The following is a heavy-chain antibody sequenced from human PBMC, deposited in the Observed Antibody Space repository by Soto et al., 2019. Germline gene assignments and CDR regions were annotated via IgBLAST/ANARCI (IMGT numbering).Heavy chain of an antibody. D-gene: IGHD2-15*01. Sequence: SVKVSCKASGGTFSSYTISWVRQAPGQGLEWMGRIIPILGIANYAQKFQGRVTITADKSTSTAYMELSSLRSEDTAVYYCARTRAYCSGGSCYSFDYWGQGTLVTVSS. V-gene: IGHV1-69*02. CDR3: ARTRAYCSGGSCYSFDY. CDR2: IIPILGIA. CDR1: GGTFSSYT. J-gene: IGHJ4*02.